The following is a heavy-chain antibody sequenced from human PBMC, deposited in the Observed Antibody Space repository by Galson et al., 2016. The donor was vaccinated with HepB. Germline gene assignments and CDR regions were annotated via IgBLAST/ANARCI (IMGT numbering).Heavy chain of an antibody. J-gene: IGHJ4*02. CDR3: ARPIAFGGVSPDCNY. V-gene: IGHV3-30*04. D-gene: IGHD3-16*01. Sequence: SLRLSCAASGFTFSIYAMHWVRQAPGNGLEWVTIISYDGSNEYYADSVKGRFTVSRDNSKNTLYLQMNSLRPEDTDVYYCARPIAFGGVSPDCNYWGQGTLVTVSS. CDR1: GFTFSIYA. CDR2: ISYDGSNE.